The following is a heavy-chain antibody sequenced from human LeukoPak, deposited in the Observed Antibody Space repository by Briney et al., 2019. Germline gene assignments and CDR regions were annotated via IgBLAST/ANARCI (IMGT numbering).Heavy chain of an antibody. V-gene: IGHV3-21*01. J-gene: IGHJ5*02. CDR2: ISSSSSYI. D-gene: IGHD6-13*01. Sequence: GGSLRLSCAASGFTFSSYAMSWVLQAPGKGLEWVSSISSSSSYIFYADSVKGRFTISRDNAKNSLYLQMNSLRAEDTAVYYCARGGAAAVMNWFDPWGQGTLVTVSS. CDR3: ARGGAAAVMNWFDP. CDR1: GFTFSSYA.